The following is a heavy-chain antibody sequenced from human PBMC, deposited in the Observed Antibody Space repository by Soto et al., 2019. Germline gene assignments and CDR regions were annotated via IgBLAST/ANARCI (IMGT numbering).Heavy chain of an antibody. D-gene: IGHD2-15*01. CDR1: GFTFSNAW. CDR3: AHGTVVVVAATSYYGMDV. CDR2: IKSKTDGGTT. J-gene: IGHJ6*02. V-gene: IGHV3-15*01. Sequence: GGSLRLSCAASGFTFSNAWMSWVRQSPGKGLEWVGRIKSKTDGGTTDYAAPVKGRFTISRDDSKNTLYLQMNSLKTEGTAVYYCAHGTVVVVAATSYYGMDVWGQGTTVTVSS.